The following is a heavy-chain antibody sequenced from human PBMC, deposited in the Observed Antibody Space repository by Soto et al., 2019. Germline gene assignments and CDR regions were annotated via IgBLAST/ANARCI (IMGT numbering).Heavy chain of an antibody. D-gene: IGHD2-2*01. V-gene: IGHV4-34*01. J-gene: IGHJ6*03. CDR1: GGSFSGYY. Sequence: QVQLQQWGAGLLKPSETLSLTCAVYGGSFSGYYWSWIRQPPGKGLEWIGEINHSGSTNYNPSLKSRGTISVDTAKNQVSLKLSSVTAADTAVYYCARGNVVVPAAMPYYYYYYMDVWGKGTTVTVSS. CDR3: ARGNVVVPAAMPYYYYYYMDV. CDR2: INHSGST.